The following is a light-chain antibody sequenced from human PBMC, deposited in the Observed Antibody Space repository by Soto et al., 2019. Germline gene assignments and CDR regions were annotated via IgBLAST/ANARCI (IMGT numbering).Light chain of an antibody. Sequence: EIMMTQSPGTLSASPGERATLSCRASQSVSSNFAWYQQKPGQAPRLLIYAVSTSATGIPAMFIGSGSGTEFTLTISSLQSEDFAVYYCQQYNKWPLTFGQGTKVYIK. V-gene: IGKV3-15*01. CDR1: QSVSSN. CDR2: AVS. CDR3: QQYNKWPLT. J-gene: IGKJ1*01.